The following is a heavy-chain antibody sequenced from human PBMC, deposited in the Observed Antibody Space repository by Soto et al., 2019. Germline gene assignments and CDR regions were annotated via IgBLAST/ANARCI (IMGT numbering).Heavy chain of an antibody. Sequence: GASVKVSCKASGYTFTSYGISWVRQAPGQGLEWMGWISAYNGNTNYAQKLQGRVTMTTDTSTSTAYMELRSLRSDDTAVYYCARDRRVVVAATQYFDYWGQGTLVTVSS. D-gene: IGHD2-15*01. CDR2: ISAYNGNT. V-gene: IGHV1-18*01. CDR1: GYTFTSYG. CDR3: ARDRRVVVAATQYFDY. J-gene: IGHJ4*02.